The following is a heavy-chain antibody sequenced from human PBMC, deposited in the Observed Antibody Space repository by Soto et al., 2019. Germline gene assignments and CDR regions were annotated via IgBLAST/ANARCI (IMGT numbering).Heavy chain of an antibody. D-gene: IGHD3-22*01. Sequence: GGSLRLSCAASGFTFSNAWMSWVRQAPGKGLEWVGRIKSKTDGGTTDYAAPVKGRFTISRDDSKNTLYLQMNSLKTEDTAVYYCTASITVDYYESSGYYYFDYWVQGTLVTVSS. V-gene: IGHV3-15*01. CDR2: IKSKTDGGTT. J-gene: IGHJ4*02. CDR3: TASITVDYYESSGYYYFDY. CDR1: GFTFSNAW.